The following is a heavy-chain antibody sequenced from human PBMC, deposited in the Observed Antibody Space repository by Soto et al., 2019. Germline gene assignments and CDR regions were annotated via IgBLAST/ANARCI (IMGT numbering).Heavy chain of an antibody. J-gene: IGHJ3*02. CDR2: ITDSGDDT. CDR3: ARVERGTATTVVDAFDI. Sequence: GGSLRLSCAASGFTFNNYAMGWVRQAPGKGLEWVSAITDSGDDTYYIDSVKGRFTISRDNSKSTLYLQMNSLRAEDTAIYYCARVERGTATTVVDAFDIWGPGTMVTVSS. V-gene: IGHV3-23*01. CDR1: GFTFNNYA. D-gene: IGHD1-1*01.